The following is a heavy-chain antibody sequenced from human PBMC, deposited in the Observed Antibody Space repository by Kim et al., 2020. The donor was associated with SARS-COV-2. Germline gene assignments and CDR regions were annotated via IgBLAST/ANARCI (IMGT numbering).Heavy chain of an antibody. CDR3: ARGAADCDY. J-gene: IGHJ4*02. D-gene: IGHD6-13*01. V-gene: IGHV3-33*01. Sequence: GRNNNYADDRQGQFTISEDNSKNTLYLEMSSLGGEDTAVYYCARGAADCDYWGRGTLVSVSS. CDR2: GRNN.